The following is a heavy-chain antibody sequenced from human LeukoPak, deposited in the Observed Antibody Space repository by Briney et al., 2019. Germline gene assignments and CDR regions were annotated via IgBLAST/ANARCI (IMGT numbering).Heavy chain of an antibody. V-gene: IGHV3-30*18. D-gene: IGHD1-26*01. CDR3: AKEVGYGMDD. J-gene: IGHJ6*02. Sequence: GRSLRLSCAASGFTFSSYGFHWVRQAPGKGLEWVAVIPYDGSNKYYADSVKGRFTISRDNSKNTLYLQMYTLRAEDTAVYYCAKEVGYGMDDWGQGTTVTVSS. CDR2: IPYDGSNK. CDR1: GFTFSSYG.